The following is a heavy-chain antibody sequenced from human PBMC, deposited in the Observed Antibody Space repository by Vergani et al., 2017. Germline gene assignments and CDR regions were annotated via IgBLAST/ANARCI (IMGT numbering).Heavy chain of an antibody. CDR1: GYSISSGYY. Sequence: QVQLQQWGAGLLKPSETLSLTCAVSGYSISSGYYWGWIRQPPGKGLEWIGSIYHSGSTYYNPSLKSRVTISVDTSKNQFSLKLSSVTAADTAVYYCARQGPWYSSGWYLESPFDYWGQGTLVTVSS. V-gene: IGHV4-38-2*01. D-gene: IGHD6-19*01. CDR3: ARQGPWYSSGWYLESPFDY. J-gene: IGHJ4*02. CDR2: IYHSGST.